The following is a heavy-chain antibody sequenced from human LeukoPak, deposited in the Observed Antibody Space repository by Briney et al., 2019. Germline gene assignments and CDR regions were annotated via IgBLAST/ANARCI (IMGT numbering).Heavy chain of an antibody. J-gene: IGHJ5*02. CDR3: ARDGPAYCGGDCSGIDP. D-gene: IGHD2-21*02. CDR2: IYTSGST. V-gene: IGHV4-4*07. Sequence: SETLSLTCTVSGGSISSYYWSWIRQPAGKGLEWIGRIYTSGSTNYNPSLKSRVTMSVDTSKNQFPLKLSSVTAADTAVYYCARDGPAYCGGDCSGIDPWGQGTLVTVSS. CDR1: GGSISSYY.